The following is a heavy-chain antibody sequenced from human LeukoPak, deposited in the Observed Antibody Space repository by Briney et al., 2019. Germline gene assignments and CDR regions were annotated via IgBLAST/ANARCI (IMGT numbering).Heavy chain of an antibody. J-gene: IGHJ3*02. D-gene: IGHD3-22*01. CDR1: GFTFSSYE. Sequence: GSLRLSCAASGFTFSSYEMNWVRQAPGKGLEWVSYISSSGSTIYYADSVKGRFTISRDNAKNSLYLQMNSLRAEDTAVYYCARDHHRRLYDSQARDTFDIWGQGTMVTVSS. CDR2: ISSSGSTI. V-gene: IGHV3-48*03. CDR3: ARDHHRRLYDSQARDTFDI.